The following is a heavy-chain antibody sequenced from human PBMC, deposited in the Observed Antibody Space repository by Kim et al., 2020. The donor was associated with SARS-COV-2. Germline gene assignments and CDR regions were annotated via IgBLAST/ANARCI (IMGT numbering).Heavy chain of an antibody. CDR2: INPSGGST. D-gene: IGHD3-9*01. Sequence: ASVKVSCKASGYTFTSYYMHWVRQAPGQGLEWMGIINPSGGSTSYAQKFQGRVTMTRDTSTSTVYMELSSLRSEDTAVYYCARGQMTRYFDWLLFSSGDTSPHLGHWGQGTLVTVSS. CDR1: GYTFTSYY. CDR3: ARGQMTRYFDWLLFSSGDTSPHLGH. V-gene: IGHV1-46*01. J-gene: IGHJ4*02.